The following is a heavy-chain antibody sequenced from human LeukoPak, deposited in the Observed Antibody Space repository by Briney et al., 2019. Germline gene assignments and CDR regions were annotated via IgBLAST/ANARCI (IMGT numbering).Heavy chain of an antibody. CDR2: INPSGGST. Sequence: ASVKVSCKASEYTFTSYYMHWVRQAPGQGLEWMGIINPSGGSTSYAQKFQGRVTMTRDMSTSTVYMELSSLRSEDTAEYYCARDSIPCSSTSCYKYFQHWGQGTLVTVSS. CDR3: ARDSIPCSSTSCYKYFQH. V-gene: IGHV1-46*01. D-gene: IGHD2-2*02. CDR1: EYTFTSYY. J-gene: IGHJ1*01.